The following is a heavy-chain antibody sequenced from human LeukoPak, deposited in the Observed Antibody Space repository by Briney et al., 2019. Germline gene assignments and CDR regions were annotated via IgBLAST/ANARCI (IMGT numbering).Heavy chain of an antibody. V-gene: IGHV4-34*01. Sequence: PSETLSLTCAVYGGSFSGYYWSWIRQPPAKGLEWIGEINYSGSTNYNPSLKSRVTISVDTSKNQFSLKLSSVTAADTAVYYCACQGVTAGLINSGYDYWGQGTLVTVSS. D-gene: IGHD3-10*01. CDR2: INYSGST. CDR3: ACQGVTAGLINSGYDY. J-gene: IGHJ4*02. CDR1: GGSFSGYY.